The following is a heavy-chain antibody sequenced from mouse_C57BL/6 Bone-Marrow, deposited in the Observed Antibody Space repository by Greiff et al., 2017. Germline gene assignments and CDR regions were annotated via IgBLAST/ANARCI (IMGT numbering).Heavy chain of an antibody. D-gene: IGHD1-1*01. CDR2: ILPSIGRT. Sequence: QVQLQQSGSELRSPGSSVKLSCKDFDSEVFPIAYMSWVRQKPGHGFEWIGGILPSIGRTIYGEKCEAKATLDADTLSNTAYLQLNSLTSEDSAIYYCARPPIYYYGSRWYFDVWGTGTTVTVSS. CDR1: DSEVFPIAY. CDR3: ARPPIYYYGSRWYFDV. V-gene: IGHV15-2*01. J-gene: IGHJ1*03.